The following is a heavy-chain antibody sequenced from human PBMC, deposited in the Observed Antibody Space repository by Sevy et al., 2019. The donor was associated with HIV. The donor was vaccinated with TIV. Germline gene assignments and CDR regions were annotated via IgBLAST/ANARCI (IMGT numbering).Heavy chain of an antibody. Sequence: SETLSLTCTVSGGSVSSGSYYWSWIRQPPGKGLEWIGHMSYSGSSSNNPSFKSRVTISVDSSNNHFSLKLRSVTAADTAVYYCAGDDPGGRVGTSFGMEVWGQGTTVTVSS. J-gene: IGHJ6*02. D-gene: IGHD1-26*01. V-gene: IGHV4-61*03. CDR3: AGDDPGGRVGTSFGMEV. CDR2: MSYSGSS. CDR1: GGSVSSGSYY.